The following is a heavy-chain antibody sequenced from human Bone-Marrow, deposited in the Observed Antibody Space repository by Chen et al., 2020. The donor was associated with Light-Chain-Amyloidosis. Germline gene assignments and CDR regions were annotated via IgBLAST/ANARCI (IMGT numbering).Heavy chain of an antibody. V-gene: IGHV3-48*02. CDR1: GFTFSNFN. CDR3: ARSRSSRPFDY. Sequence: EVQLVESGGSLVQPGGSLRLSCAASGFTFSNFNMNWVRQAPRKGLEWISYITTTSRTRYYADSVRGRFTISRDNAKNSLYLHMTSLRDDDTAIYYCARSRSSRPFDYWGQGNLVTVSS. D-gene: IGHD2-2*01. CDR2: ITTTSRTR. J-gene: IGHJ4*02.